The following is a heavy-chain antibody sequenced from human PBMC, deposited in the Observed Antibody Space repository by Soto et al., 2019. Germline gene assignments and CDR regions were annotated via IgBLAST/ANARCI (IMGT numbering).Heavy chain of an antibody. D-gene: IGHD3-10*01. J-gene: IGHJ4*02. Sequence: QVQLVQSGAEVKRPGSSVKVSCKASGDTFAFYSINWVRQAPGLGLEWMGRINPILSMSNYAQRFQGRVTMTADKSTSTAYMVLNSLRSEDTAMYYCATSYGSGYRAFDYWGQEALVTVSS. CDR1: GDTFAFYS. CDR3: ATSYGSGYRAFDY. CDR2: INPILSMS. V-gene: IGHV1-69*02.